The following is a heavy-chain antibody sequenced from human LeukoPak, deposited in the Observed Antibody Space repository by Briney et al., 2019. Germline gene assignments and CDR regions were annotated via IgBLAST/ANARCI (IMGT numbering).Heavy chain of an antibody. CDR2: IYYSGST. V-gene: IGHV4-30-4*08. Sequence: SETLSLTCTVSGGSISSSSYYWGWIRQPPGKGLEWIGYIYYSGSTYYNPSLKSRVTISVDTSKNQFSLKLSSVTAADTAVYYCARRRYSSSWYIWFDPWGQGTLVTVSS. D-gene: IGHD6-13*01. J-gene: IGHJ5*02. CDR3: ARRRYSSSWYIWFDP. CDR1: GGSISSSSYY.